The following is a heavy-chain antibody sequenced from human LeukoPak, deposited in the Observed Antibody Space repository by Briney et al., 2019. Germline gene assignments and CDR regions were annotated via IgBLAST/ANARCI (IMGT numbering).Heavy chain of an antibody. CDR2: IYSGGST. CDR3: ARDLRAVAGVDY. J-gene: IGHJ4*02. Sequence: PGGSLRLSCAAPGFTFSSYAMSWVRQAPGKGLEWVSVIYSGGSTYYADSVKGRFTISRDNSKNTLYLQMNSLRAEDTAVYYCARDLRAVAGVDYWGQGTLVTVSS. CDR1: GFTFSSYA. D-gene: IGHD6-19*01. V-gene: IGHV3-66*01.